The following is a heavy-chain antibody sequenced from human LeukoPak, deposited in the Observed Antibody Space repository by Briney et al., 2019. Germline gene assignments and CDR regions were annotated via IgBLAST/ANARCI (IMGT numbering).Heavy chain of an antibody. V-gene: IGHV3-33*06. CDR1: GFTFSRYG. J-gene: IGHJ4*02. CDR3: AKDGVGATSLDC. D-gene: IGHD1-26*01. CDR2: IWHDGSYE. Sequence: GGSLRLSCAASGFTFSRYGMHWVRQAPGKGLEGVAVIWHDGSYEYYADSVKGRFTISRDSSKKTLYLQMNSLRAEDTAGYYCAKDGVGATSLDCWGQGTLVTVSS.